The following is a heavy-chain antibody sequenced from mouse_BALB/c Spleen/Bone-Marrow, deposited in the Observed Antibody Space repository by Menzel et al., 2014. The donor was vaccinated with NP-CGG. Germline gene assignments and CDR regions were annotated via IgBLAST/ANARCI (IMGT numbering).Heavy chain of an antibody. CDR3: ARSTMITEGFAY. D-gene: IGHD2-4*01. CDR2: IWAGEST. V-gene: IGHV2-9*02. Sequence: QVQLKESGPGLVAPSQSLSITCTVSGFSITTFGVHWVRQPPGKGLEWLGVIWAGESTNYNSALMSRMSISKDNSKSQVFLKMNSLQTDDTAMYYCARSTMITEGFAYWGQGTLVTVSA. J-gene: IGHJ3*01. CDR1: GFSITTFG.